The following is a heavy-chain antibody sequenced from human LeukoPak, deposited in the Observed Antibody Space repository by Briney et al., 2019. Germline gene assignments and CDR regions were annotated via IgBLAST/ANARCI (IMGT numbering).Heavy chain of an antibody. D-gene: IGHD3-16*02. CDR1: GGSISSYY. CDR3: AGYPEDPYDYVWGSYRYTY. Sequence: PSETLSLTCTVSGGSISSYYWSWIRQPAGKGLEWIGRIYTSGSTNYNPSLKSRVTMSVDTSKNQFSLKLSSVTAADTAVYYCAGYPEDPYDYVWGSYRYTYWGQGTLVTVSS. J-gene: IGHJ4*02. CDR2: IYTSGST. V-gene: IGHV4-4*07.